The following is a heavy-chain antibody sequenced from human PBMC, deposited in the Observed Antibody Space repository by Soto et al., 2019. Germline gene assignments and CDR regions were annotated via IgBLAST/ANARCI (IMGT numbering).Heavy chain of an antibody. CDR2: SKNKADSYTT. J-gene: IGHJ4*02. Sequence: EVQLVESGGGLVQPGGSLRLSCAASGFTFSDHYMDWVRQAPGKGLEWVGRSKNKADSYTTEYAASVKGRFTISRDGSKNSLYLQMNSLKTEDTAVYYCTXXXLGNDFGAAWGQGILVTVSS. V-gene: IGHV3-72*01. CDR1: GFTFSDHY. D-gene: IGHD3-16*01. CDR3: TXXXLGNDFGAA.